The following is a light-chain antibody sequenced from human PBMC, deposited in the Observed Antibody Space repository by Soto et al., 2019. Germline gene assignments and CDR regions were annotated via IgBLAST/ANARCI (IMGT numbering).Light chain of an antibody. V-gene: IGKV4-1*01. CDR2: WAS. J-gene: IGKJ1*01. CDR1: QSVLYSPNNKNY. Sequence: DIVMTQSPDSLAVSLGERATINCKSSQSVLYSPNNKNYLAWYQHKPGQPPKLLVYWASTRESGVPDRFSGSGSGTDFSLTISSWQAEDVAVYYCQQYYGTPRTFGQGTKGEIK. CDR3: QQYYGTPRT.